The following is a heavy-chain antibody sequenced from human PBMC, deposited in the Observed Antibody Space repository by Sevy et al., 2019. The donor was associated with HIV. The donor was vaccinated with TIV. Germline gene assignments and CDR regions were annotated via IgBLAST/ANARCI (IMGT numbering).Heavy chain of an antibody. CDR2: ISGRSSYI. V-gene: IGHV3-21*06. J-gene: IGHJ4*02. CDR1: GFTFSDYY. Sequence: GGSLRLSCAASGFTFSDYYMNWVRQAPGKGLEWVSSISGRSSYIHYADSVRGRFTISRDNAKNSLYLQMNSLRADDTAAYFCARDGGCSSTSCLLYFDSWGQGALVTVSS. D-gene: IGHD2-2*01. CDR3: ARDGGCSSTSCLLYFDS.